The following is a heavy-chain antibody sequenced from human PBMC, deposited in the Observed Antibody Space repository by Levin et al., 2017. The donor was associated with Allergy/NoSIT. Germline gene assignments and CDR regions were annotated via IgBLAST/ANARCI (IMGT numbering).Heavy chain of an antibody. CDR1: GYTFTDYY. CDR2: INTNDGGT. Sequence: ASVKVSCKASGYTFTDYYMHWVRQAPGQGLEWMGWINTNDGGTNYAQKFRGRVTMTRDTSISTAYMVLSGLRSDGTAVYYCTRDNYAFLHDYWGQGTLVTVSS. D-gene: IGHD2-2*01. CDR3: TRDNYAFLHDY. J-gene: IGHJ4*02. V-gene: IGHV1-2*02.